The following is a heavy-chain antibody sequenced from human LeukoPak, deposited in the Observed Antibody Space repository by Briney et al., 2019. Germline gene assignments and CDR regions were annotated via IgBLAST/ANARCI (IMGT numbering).Heavy chain of an antibody. J-gene: IGHJ6*03. D-gene: IGHD3-9*01. CDR3: ARVPYDILTGSGYYMDV. V-gene: IGHV1-46*01. CDR1: GYTFTSYY. CDR2: INPSGGST. Sequence: ASVKVSCKASGYTFTSYYMHWVRQAPGQGLEWMGIINPSGGSTSYAQKFQGRVTMTRDMSTSTVYMELSSLRSEDTAVYYCARVPYDILTGSGYYMDVWGKGTTVTISS.